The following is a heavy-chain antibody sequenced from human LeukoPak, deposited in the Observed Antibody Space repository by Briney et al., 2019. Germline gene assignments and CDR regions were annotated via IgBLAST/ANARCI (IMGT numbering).Heavy chain of an antibody. J-gene: IGHJ4*02. Sequence: GGTLRLSCAASGFTFSKHGMNWVRQAPGKGLEWVSSISPSGDITYYADSVKGRFTISRDNSKNTLYLEVISLTAEDTAVYYCAKDDAWLRFGEWSQGTLVTVSS. D-gene: IGHD3-10*01. CDR1: GFTFSKHG. V-gene: IGHV3-23*01. CDR3: AKDDAWLRFGE. CDR2: ISPSGDIT.